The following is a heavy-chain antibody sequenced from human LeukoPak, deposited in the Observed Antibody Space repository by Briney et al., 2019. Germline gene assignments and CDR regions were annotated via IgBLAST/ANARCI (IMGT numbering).Heavy chain of an antibody. Sequence: GGSLRLSCAASGFTFSSYWMHWVRQAPGKGLVWVSRINTDGSSTSYADSVKGRFTISRDNAKNTLYLQMNSLRAEDTAVYYCARAPSGWTGFDYWGQGTLVTVSS. D-gene: IGHD6-19*01. CDR1: GFTFSSYW. CDR2: INTDGSST. J-gene: IGHJ4*02. V-gene: IGHV3-74*01. CDR3: ARAPSGWTGFDY.